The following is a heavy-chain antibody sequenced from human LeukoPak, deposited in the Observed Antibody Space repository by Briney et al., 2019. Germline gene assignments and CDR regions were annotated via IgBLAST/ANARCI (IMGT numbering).Heavy chain of an antibody. J-gene: IGHJ5*02. V-gene: IGHV4-39*01. Sequence: SETLSLTCPVSGGSISSSSYYWGWIRQPPGKGLEWIGRIYYSGSSYYNPSLKSRVTISVDTSKNQFSLKLSSVTAADTAVYYCARLSYSSSWYFSLFYWFDPWGQGTLVTVSS. CDR3: ARLSYSSSWYFSLFYWFDP. CDR2: IYYSGSS. D-gene: IGHD6-13*01. CDR1: GGSISSSSYY.